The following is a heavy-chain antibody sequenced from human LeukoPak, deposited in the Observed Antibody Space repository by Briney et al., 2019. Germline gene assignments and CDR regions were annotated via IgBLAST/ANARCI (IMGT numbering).Heavy chain of an antibody. Sequence: SETLSLTCSVWVRSISRYYWSCIRQPPGKGLEWIGYIYYSGSTNYNPSLKSRVTISVDKSKNQFSLKLSPVTAADTAVYYCARRPHTGYSGDWGPHDYYYGMNVWGQGTTVTVSS. CDR1: VRSISRYY. J-gene: IGHJ6*02. CDR2: IYYSGST. D-gene: IGHD6-19*01. CDR3: ARRPHTGYSGDWGPHDYYYGMNV. V-gene: IGHV4-59*08.